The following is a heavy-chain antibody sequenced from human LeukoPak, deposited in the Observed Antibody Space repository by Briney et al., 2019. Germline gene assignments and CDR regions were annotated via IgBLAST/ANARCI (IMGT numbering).Heavy chain of an antibody. D-gene: IGHD1-26*01. CDR1: GFTFSSYT. CDR3: ASGATTRLDY. J-gene: IGHJ4*02. CDR2: IWYDGSNT. Sequence: GGSLRLSCAASGFTFSSYTMTWVRQAPGKGLEWVASIWYDGSNTNYVDSVKGRFTISRDNSKNTLYLQMNSLRVEDTAVYFCASGATTRLDYWGQGTLVTVSS. V-gene: IGHV3-33*08.